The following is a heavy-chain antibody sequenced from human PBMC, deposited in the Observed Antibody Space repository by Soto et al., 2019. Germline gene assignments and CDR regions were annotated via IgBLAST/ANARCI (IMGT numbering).Heavy chain of an antibody. CDR2: ISGSGGTT. Sequence: GGSLRLSCAASGFTFSTYAMSWVRQAPGKGLEWVSVISGSGGTTYYADSVKGRFTISRDNSKNTLYLQMNSLRAEDTAVYYCAKRLSSSSRSFDYWGQGTLVTVSS. CDR1: GFTFSTYA. J-gene: IGHJ4*02. V-gene: IGHV3-23*01. D-gene: IGHD3-16*02. CDR3: AKRLSSSSRSFDY.